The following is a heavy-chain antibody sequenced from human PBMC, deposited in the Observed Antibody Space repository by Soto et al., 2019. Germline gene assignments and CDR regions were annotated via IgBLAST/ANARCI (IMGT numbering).Heavy chain of an antibody. V-gene: IGHV1-69*13. CDR1: GGTFSSYA. CDR2: IIPIFGAA. Sequence: ASVKVSCKASGGTFSSYAISWVRQAPGQGLEWMGGIIPIFGAANYAQKFQGRVTITADESTSTAYMELSSLRSEDTAVYYCARADYGGNPARHTYYYYGMDVWGQGTTVTVSS. CDR3: ARADYGGNPARHTYYYYGMDV. D-gene: IGHD4-17*01. J-gene: IGHJ6*02.